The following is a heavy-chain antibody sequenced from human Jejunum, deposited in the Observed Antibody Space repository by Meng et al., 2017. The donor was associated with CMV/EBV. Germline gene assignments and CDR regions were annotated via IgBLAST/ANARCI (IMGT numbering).Heavy chain of an antibody. V-gene: IGHV1-8*01. CDR2: MNPNNGKT. Sequence: INGGSQAPGQGLEWMGWMNPNNGKTGYAQKFQGRFTMTWNTSISTAYMELSSLRSEDTAIYYCASHQQFCSGGSCYSLGYYYGMDVWGQGTTVTVSS. D-gene: IGHD2-15*01. CDR3: ASHQQFCSGGSCYSLGYYYGMDV. J-gene: IGHJ6*02.